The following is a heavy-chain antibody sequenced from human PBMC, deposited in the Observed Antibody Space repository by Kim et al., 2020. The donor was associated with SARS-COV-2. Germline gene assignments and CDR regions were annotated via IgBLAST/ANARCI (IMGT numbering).Heavy chain of an antibody. CDR3: ARDSAPHYYYYGMDV. CDR2: IYSGGST. Sequence: GGSLRLSCAASGFTVSSNYMSWVRQAPGKGLEWVSVIYSGGSTYYADSVKGRFTIYRDNSKNTLYHQMNSLRAEDTAVYYCARDSAPHYYYYGMDVWGQGTTVTVSS. CDR1: GFTVSSNY. V-gene: IGHV3-53*01. J-gene: IGHJ6*02. D-gene: IGHD1-26*01.